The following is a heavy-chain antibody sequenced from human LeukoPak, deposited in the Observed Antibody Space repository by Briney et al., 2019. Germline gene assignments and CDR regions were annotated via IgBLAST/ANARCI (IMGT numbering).Heavy chain of an antibody. Sequence: GGSLRLSCAASGFTFSSYAMSWVRQAPGKGLEWVSAVSGSGGSTYYADSVKGRFTISRDNSKNTLYLQMNSLRAEDTAVYYCAKGVRGWYQYYFDYWGQGTLVTVSS. V-gene: IGHV3-23*01. J-gene: IGHJ4*02. CDR1: GFTFSSYA. CDR2: VSGSGGST. D-gene: IGHD6-19*01. CDR3: AKGVRGWYQYYFDY.